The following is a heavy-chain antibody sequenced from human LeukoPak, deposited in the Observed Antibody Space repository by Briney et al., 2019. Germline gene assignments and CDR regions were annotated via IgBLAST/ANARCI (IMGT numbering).Heavy chain of an antibody. CDR1: GFTFSSYG. V-gene: IGHV3-30*18. D-gene: IGHD3-10*01. Sequence: GRSLRLSCAASGFTFSSYGMHWVRQAPGKGLEWVAVISYDGSNKYYADSVKGRFTISRDNSKNTLYLQMNSLRAEDTAVYYCAKAPMWFGELWGLDYWGQGTLVTVSS. CDR3: AKAPMWFGELWGLDY. J-gene: IGHJ4*02. CDR2: ISYDGSNK.